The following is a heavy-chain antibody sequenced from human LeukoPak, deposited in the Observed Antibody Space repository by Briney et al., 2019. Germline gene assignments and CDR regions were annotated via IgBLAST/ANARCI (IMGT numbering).Heavy chain of an antibody. CDR1: GYTFTAYY. CDR3: AREHYDILTGYYHAFDY. CDR2: MDPNSGNT. D-gene: IGHD3-9*01. J-gene: IGHJ4*02. Sequence: GASVNVSCKASGYTFTAYYMHWVRQATGQGLEWMGWMDPNSGNTGYAQKFQCRVTMTRNTSISTAYTELSRLRSDDTAVYYCAREHYDILTGYYHAFDYWGQGTLVTVSS. V-gene: IGHV1-8*02.